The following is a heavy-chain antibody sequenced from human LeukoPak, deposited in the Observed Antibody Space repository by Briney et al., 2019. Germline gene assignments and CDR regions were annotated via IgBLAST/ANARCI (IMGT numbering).Heavy chain of an antibody. D-gene: IGHD6-13*01. CDR1: RLPLDEYG. CDR3: ARDWGIAAAGTMETFDY. J-gene: IGHJ4*02. V-gene: IGHV3-20*04. CDR2: HNWNGGST. Sequence: GGSLRLSRAVSRLPLDEYGISWVSQPPGKGLEWVSGHNWNGGSTGYADSVKGRFTISRDNAKNSLYLQMNSLRAEDTALYYCARDWGIAAAGTMETFDYWGQGTLVTVSS.